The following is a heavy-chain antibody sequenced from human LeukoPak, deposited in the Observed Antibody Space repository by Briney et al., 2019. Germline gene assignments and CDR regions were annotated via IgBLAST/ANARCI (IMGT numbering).Heavy chain of an antibody. V-gene: IGHV3-9*01. CDR1: GFTFDDYA. CDR2: ISWNSGSI. D-gene: IGHD6-19*01. J-gene: IGHJ5*02. Sequence: GRSLRLSCAASGFTFDDYAMHWVRQAPGKGLDWVSGISWNSGSIDYAAYVQGRFTLPRDNAKTSLYLQMTSLRAEATALYSCEKDVKRLSHGWSFWFDPWGRGTLVTVSS. CDR3: EKDVKRLSHGWSFWFDP.